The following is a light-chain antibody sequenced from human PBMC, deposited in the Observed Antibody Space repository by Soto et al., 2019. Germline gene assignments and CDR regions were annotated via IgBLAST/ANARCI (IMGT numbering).Light chain of an antibody. CDR3: MKGTHWPKT. V-gene: IGKV2-30*01. CDR2: KVS. Sequence: DVVMTQSPLSLPVTLGQPASISCRSSPSLVDSDGNTYLNWFQQRPGQSLRRLIYKVSNRDSEVPHKFSGGAAGTDFTQISNRVEADELGVYYCMKGTHWPKTVGQGTKLEIE. CDR1: PSLVDSDGNTY. J-gene: IGKJ2*01.